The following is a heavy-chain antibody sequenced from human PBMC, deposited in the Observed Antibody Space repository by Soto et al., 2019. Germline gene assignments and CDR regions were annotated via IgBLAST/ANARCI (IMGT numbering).Heavy chain of an antibody. CDR3: TTAEWE. Sequence: ELQLVESGGGLVKPGGSLSLSCAASGFSFSNGWRSWVRQAPGKGLEWVGRIKSKTDGGTTDYAAPVKGRFTISRDDSKTTMYLQLNSLKIEDPTVYYCTTAEWEWGQGTLVTVSS. CDR2: IKSKTDGGTT. V-gene: IGHV3-15*05. CDR1: GFSFSNGW. J-gene: IGHJ4*02. D-gene: IGHD1-26*01.